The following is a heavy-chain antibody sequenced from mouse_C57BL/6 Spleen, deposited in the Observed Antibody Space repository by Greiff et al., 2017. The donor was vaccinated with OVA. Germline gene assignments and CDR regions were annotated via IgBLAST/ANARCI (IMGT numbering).Heavy chain of an antibody. CDR1: GYTFTDYN. CDR2: IYPHNGGT. V-gene: IGHV1-18*01. D-gene: IGHD2-1*01. Sequence: VQLQQSGPELAKPGASVKISCKASGYTFTDYNINWVKQSHGQSLEWIGDIYPHNGGTFYNQKFKGKATLTVDKSSSTAYMELRSLTSEDSAVEFCARASGNYYYAMDDWGQGTSVTVSS. J-gene: IGHJ4*01. CDR3: ARASGNYYYAMDD.